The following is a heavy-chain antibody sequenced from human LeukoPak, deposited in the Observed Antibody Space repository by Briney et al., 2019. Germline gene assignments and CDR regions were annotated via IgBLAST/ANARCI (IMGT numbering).Heavy chain of an antibody. J-gene: IGHJ3*02. D-gene: IGHD3-10*01. Sequence: ASVKVSCKASGYTFTSYGISWVRQAPGQGLEWMGWINTNTGNPTYAQGFTGRFVFSLDTSVSTAYLQISSLKAEDTAVYYCARDARGILLWFEGDAFDIWGQGTMVTVSS. CDR2: INTNTGNP. CDR3: ARDARGILLWFEGDAFDI. CDR1: GYTFTSYG. V-gene: IGHV7-4-1*02.